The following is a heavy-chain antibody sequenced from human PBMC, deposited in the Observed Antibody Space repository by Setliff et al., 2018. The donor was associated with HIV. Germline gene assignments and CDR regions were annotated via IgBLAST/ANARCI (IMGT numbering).Heavy chain of an antibody. V-gene: IGHV3-15*01. CDR2: IKSKTDGGTT. D-gene: IGHD3-22*01. CDR1: GFTFSNAW. J-gene: IGHJ6*02. CDR3: TTDYYDSSGYSHYYYYGMDV. Sequence: LRLSCAASGFTFSNAWMSWVRQAPGKGLEWVGRIKSKTDGGTTDYAAPVKGRFTISRDDSKNTLYLQMNSLKTEDTAVYYCTTDYYDSSGYSHYYYYGMDVWGQGTTVTVSS.